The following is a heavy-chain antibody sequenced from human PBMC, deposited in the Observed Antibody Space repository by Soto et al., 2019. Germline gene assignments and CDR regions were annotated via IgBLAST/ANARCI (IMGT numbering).Heavy chain of an antibody. V-gene: IGHV3-7*03. D-gene: IGHD3-10*01. J-gene: IGHJ5*02. CDR3: AREEGYYYGSGSYH. CDR2: INQDGSEK. CDR1: GFTFSSYW. Sequence: PGGSLRLSCAVSGFTFSSYWMSWVRQAPGKGLEWVASINQDGSEKYYVDTVKGRFTISRDNAKTLLYLQMNSLRAEDTAVYYCAREEGYYYGSGSYHWGQGTLVTVSS.